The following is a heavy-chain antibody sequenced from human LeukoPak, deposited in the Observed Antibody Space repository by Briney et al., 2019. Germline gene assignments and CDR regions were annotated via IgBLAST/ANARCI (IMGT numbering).Heavy chain of an antibody. CDR1: GGSFSGYY. Sequence: SETLSLTCAVYGGSFSGYYWSWIRQPPGKGLEWIGEINHSGSTNYNPSLKSRVTISVDTSKNQFSLKLSSVTAADTAVYYCARDRSIAARRRGDFDYWGQGTLVTVSS. CDR2: INHSGST. J-gene: IGHJ4*02. CDR3: ARDRSIAARRRGDFDY. D-gene: IGHD6-6*01. V-gene: IGHV4-34*01.